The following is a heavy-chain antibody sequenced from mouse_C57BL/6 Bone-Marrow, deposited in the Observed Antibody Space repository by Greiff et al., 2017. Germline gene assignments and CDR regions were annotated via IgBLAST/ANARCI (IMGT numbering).Heavy chain of an antibody. CDR3: ASLGNYYAMDY. V-gene: IGHV7-3*01. J-gene: IGHJ4*01. CDR2: IRNKANGYTT. Sequence: EVQVVESGGGLVQPGGSLSLSCAASGFTFTDYYMSWVRQPPGKALEWLGFIRNKANGYTTEYSASVKGRFTISRDNSQSILYLQMNALRAEDSATYYCASLGNYYAMDYWGQGTSVTVSS. CDR1: GFTFTDYY. D-gene: IGHD2-1*01.